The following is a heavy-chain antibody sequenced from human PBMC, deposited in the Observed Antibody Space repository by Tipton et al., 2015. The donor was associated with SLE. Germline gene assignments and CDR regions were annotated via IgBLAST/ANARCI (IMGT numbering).Heavy chain of an antibody. D-gene: IGHD3-22*01. CDR2: ISSSGTYI. CDR3: ARTPYFYENYFDL. CDR1: GFLLDSHT. J-gene: IGHJ4*02. V-gene: IGHV3-21*01. Sequence: SLRLSCAASGFLLDSHTINWVRQAPGKGLEWISSISSSGTYIFYADSVKGRFTISRDNAGNSVSLQMHSLRAEDTAVYYCARTPYFYENYFDLWGRGALVTVSS.